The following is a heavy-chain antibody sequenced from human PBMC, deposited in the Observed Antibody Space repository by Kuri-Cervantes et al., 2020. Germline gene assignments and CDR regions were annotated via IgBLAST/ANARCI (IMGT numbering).Heavy chain of an antibody. CDR2: IIPIFGTA. CDR1: GGTISSYA. J-gene: IGHJ3*02. D-gene: IGHD3-9*01. V-gene: IGHV1-69*13. Sequence: SVKVFCKASGGTISSYAISWVRQAPGQGLEWLGGIIPIFGTANYAQKFQGRVTITADESTSTAYMELSSLRSDDTAVYYCARGRYDILTGLTDAFDIWGQGTMVTVSS. CDR3: ARGRYDILTGLTDAFDI.